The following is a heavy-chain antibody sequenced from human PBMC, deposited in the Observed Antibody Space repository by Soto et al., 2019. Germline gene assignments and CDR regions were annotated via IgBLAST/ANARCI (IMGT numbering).Heavy chain of an antibody. CDR2: IYYSGST. CDR1: GGSISSGGYY. V-gene: IGHV4-31*03. D-gene: IGHD2-2*01. CDR3: ARGGSTSWNNWFDP. J-gene: IGHJ5*02. Sequence: QVQLQESGPGLVKPSQTLSLTCTVSGGSISSGGYYWSWIRQHPGKGLEWIGYIYYSGSTYYNPSLKSRVTISVDPSKNQFSLKLSSVTAADKAVYYCARGGSTSWNNWFDPWGQGTLVTVSS.